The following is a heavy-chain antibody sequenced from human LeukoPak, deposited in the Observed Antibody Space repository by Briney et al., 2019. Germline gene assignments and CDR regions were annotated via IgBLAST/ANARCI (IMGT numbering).Heavy chain of an antibody. V-gene: IGHV4-59*01. CDR2: ISYSRST. CDR1: GGSISSYY. CDR3: AGGYKYAYYNYYYMDV. Sequence: SETLSLTCTVSGGSISSYYWSWIRQPAGKGLEWIAYISYSRSTNYNPSLKSRVTISVDTSKNQFSLKLSSVTAADTAVYYCAGGYKYAYYNYYYMDVWGKGTTVTVSS. J-gene: IGHJ6*03. D-gene: IGHD5-24*01.